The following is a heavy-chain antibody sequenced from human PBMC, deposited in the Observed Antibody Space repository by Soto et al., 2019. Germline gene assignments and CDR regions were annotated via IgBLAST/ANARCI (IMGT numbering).Heavy chain of an antibody. CDR3: VKVLARGVGVPRFYFDS. Sequence: GGSLRLSCAASGFTFSNSWMHWVRQVSGKGLEWASRINADGTSTSYADSVKGRFTISRDNAKNTLYLHVNSLRAEDTAVYYCVKVLARGVGVPRFYFDSWGQGALVTVSS. CDR2: INADGTST. CDR1: GFTFSNSW. V-gene: IGHV3-74*01. J-gene: IGHJ4*02. D-gene: IGHD2-2*01.